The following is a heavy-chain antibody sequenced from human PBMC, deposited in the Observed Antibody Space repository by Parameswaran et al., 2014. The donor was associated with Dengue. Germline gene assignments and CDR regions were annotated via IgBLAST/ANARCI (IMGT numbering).Heavy chain of an antibody. D-gene: IGHD6-13*01. V-gene: IGHV4-4*02. CDR3: ARHMAAPGTRGFDN. CDR2: LSLGGTT. Sequence: RWIRQPPGKGLEWIGELSLGGTTNYSPSLKSRVTMSVDKSNNQFSLNLISVTAADTAVYYCARHMAAPGTRGFDNWGQGTLVTVSS. J-gene: IGHJ4*02.